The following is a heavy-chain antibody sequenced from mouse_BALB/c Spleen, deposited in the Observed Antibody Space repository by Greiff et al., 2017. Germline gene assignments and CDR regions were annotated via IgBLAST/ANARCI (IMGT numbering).Heavy chain of an antibody. J-gene: IGHJ2*01. CDR3: AREGENYGNSYYFDY. V-gene: IGHV5-6*01. Sequence: DVHLVESGGDLVKPGGSLKLSCAASGFTFSSYGMSWVRQTPDKRLEWVATISSGGSYTYYPDSVKGRFTISRDNAKNTLYLQMSSLKSEDTAMYYCAREGENYGNSYYFDYWGQGTTLTVSS. D-gene: IGHD2-1*01. CDR2: ISSGGSYT. CDR1: GFTFSSYG.